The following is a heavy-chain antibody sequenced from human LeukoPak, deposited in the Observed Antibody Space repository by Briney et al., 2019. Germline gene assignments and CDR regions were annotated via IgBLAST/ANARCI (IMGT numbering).Heavy chain of an antibody. J-gene: IGHJ5*02. CDR1: GYTFTSYD. CDR3: ARDLTRAGNWFDP. CDR2: MNPNSGNT. V-gene: IGHV1-8*01. Sequence: ASVKVSCKASGYTFTSYDINWVRQATGQGLEWMGWMNPNSGNTGYAQKFQGRVTMTRDTSISTAYMELSRLRSDDTAVYYCARDLTRAGNWFDPWGQGTLVTVSS. D-gene: IGHD4-23*01.